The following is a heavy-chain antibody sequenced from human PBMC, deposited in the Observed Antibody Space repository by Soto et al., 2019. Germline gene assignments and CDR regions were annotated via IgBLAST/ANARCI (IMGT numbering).Heavy chain of an antibody. J-gene: IGHJ4*02. V-gene: IGHV1-69*01. CDR2: IIPDFGPT. Sequence: QVLLVQSGAEVKRPGSSVRVSCKASGGSFNTYTVSWLRQAPGQGLEWMGGIIPDFGPTNYAERFQDRVTITAVDSLNTAFMELATLNSGDAAVYYCARSRSPTPVAVAGPDFYFGLWGWGTLVAVAS. CDR1: GGSFNTYT. CDR3: ARSRSPTPVAVAGPDFYFGL. D-gene: IGHD6-19*01.